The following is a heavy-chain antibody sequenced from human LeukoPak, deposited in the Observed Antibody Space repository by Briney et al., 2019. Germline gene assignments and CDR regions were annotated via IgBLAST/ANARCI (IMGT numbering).Heavy chain of an antibody. Sequence: SETLSLTCTVSGGSISSYYWSWIRQPAGKGLEWIGRIYTSGSTNYNPSLKSRVTMSVDTSRNQFSLKLSSVTAAETAVYYCARGRGYGLYYYYYGMDVWGQGTTVTVSS. CDR2: IYTSGST. CDR1: GGSISSYY. D-gene: IGHD5-18*01. V-gene: IGHV4-4*07. J-gene: IGHJ6*02. CDR3: ARGRGYGLYYYYYGMDV.